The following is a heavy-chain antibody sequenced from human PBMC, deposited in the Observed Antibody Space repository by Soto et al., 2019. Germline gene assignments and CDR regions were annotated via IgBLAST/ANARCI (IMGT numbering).Heavy chain of an antibody. Sequence: QVQLVESGGGVVQPGRSLRLSCAASGFTFSNYGMHWVRQAPGKGLGWVAVISYHGSDKYYADSVKGRFTISRDNSKNTLYLQMDSLRAEDTAVYYCEKDHLTTTVTTVGYWGQGTLVTVSS. CDR2: ISYHGSDK. J-gene: IGHJ4*02. CDR1: GFTFSNYG. V-gene: IGHV3-30*18. CDR3: EKDHLTTTVTTVGY. D-gene: IGHD4-17*01.